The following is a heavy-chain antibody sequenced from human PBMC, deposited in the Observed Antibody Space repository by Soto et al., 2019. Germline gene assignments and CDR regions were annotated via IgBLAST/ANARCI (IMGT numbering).Heavy chain of an antibody. Sequence: QVQLQESGRGLVKPSETLSLTCTVSSGTISSYYWSWIRQPPGKGLEWIGYIYYSGSTNYNPSLKSRVTISVDTSKNQFSLKLSSVTAPDTAVYYCARSDGRYWGQGTLVTVSS. CDR3: ARSDGRY. CDR2: IYYSGST. J-gene: IGHJ4*02. CDR1: SGTISSYY. V-gene: IGHV4-59*01.